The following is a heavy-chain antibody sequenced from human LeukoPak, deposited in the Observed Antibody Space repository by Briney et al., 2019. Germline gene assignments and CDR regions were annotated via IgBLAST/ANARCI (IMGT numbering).Heavy chain of an antibody. Sequence: ASVKVSCKASGYTFTGYYMHWVRQAPGQGLEWMGWINPNSGGTNYAQKLQGRVTMTTDTSTSTAYMELGSLRSDDTAVYYCARGRPGGYCSGTSCYNSFDYWGQGTLVTVSS. CDR1: GYTFTGYY. CDR2: INPNSGGT. D-gene: IGHD2-2*01. V-gene: IGHV1-2*02. J-gene: IGHJ4*02. CDR3: ARGRPGGYCSGTSCYNSFDY.